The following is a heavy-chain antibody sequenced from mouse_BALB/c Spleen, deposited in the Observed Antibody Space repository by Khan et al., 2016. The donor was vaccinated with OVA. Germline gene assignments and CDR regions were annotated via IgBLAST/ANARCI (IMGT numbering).Heavy chain of an antibody. V-gene: IGHV3-8*02. Sequence: EVQLQESGPSLAKPSQTLSLTCSVTGDSTTSGHWCWIRKFPGNKLEYMGYILYSGSTYYNPFLKSRISITRHTSQNQYYLQLNSVTTEDTATYYCARSTYRYAFAYWGQGTLVTVSA. J-gene: IGHJ3*01. CDR1: GDSTTSGH. CDR2: ILYSGST. CDR3: ARSTYRYAFAY. D-gene: IGHD2-14*01.